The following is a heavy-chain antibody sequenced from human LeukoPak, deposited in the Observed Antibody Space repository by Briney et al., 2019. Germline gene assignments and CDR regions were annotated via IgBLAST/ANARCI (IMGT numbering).Heavy chain of an antibody. J-gene: IGHJ6*02. CDR3: ARDPYYDFWSGYYRSYYGMDV. CDR1: GFTFSGSA. V-gene: IGHV3-73*01. CDR2: IRTKGNSYAT. D-gene: IGHD3-3*01. Sequence: GGSLRLSCTASGFTFSGSAMHWVRQASGKGLEWVGRIRTKGNSYATAYAASMKGRFTISRDDSKNTAYLQMTSLKTEDTAVYYCARDPYYDFWSGYYRSYYGMDVWGQGTTVTVSS.